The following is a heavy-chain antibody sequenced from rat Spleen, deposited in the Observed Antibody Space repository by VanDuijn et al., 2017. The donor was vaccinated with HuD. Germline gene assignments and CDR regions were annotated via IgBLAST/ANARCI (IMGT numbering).Heavy chain of an antibody. CDR2: ISIIAGST. J-gene: IGHJ4*01. Sequence: EVQLVESGGGLMQPGGSVKLSCAASGFTLSNFPMAWVRQAPTKGLEWVATISIIAGSTYYRDSVKGRFTISRDNAKSTLYLQMDSLRSEDTATYYCTTDRTSAWGQGASVTVSS. CDR3: TTDRTSA. CDR1: GFTLSNFP. V-gene: IGHV5-46*01.